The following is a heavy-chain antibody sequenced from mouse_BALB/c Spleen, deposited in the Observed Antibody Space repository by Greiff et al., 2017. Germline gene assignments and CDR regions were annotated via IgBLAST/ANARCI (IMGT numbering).Heavy chain of an antibody. CDR3: TRDGSRSSYFDY. D-gene: IGHD1-1*01. V-gene: IGHV6-6*02. J-gene: IGHJ2*01. CDR2: IRLKSNNYAT. Sequence: EVKVVESGGGLVQPGGSMKLSCVASGFTFSNYWMNWVRQSPEKGLEWVAEIRLKSNNYATHYAESVKGRFTISRDDSKSSVYLQMNNLRAEDTGIYYCTRDGSRSSYFDYWGQGTTLTVSS. CDR1: GFTFSNYW.